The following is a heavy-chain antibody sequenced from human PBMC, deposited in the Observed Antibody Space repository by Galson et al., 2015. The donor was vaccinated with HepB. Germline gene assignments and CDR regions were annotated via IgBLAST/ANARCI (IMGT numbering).Heavy chain of an antibody. D-gene: IGHD1-26*01. V-gene: IGHV3-30-3*01. CDR2: ISYDGSNK. Sequence: SLRLSCAASGFTFSSYAMHWVRQAPGKGLEWVAVISYDGSNKYYADSVKGRFTISRDNSKNTLYLQMNSLRAEDTAVYYCAIRKEEVGATIGDYYGMDVWGQGTTVTVSS. J-gene: IGHJ6*02. CDR1: GFTFSSYA. CDR3: AIRKEEVGATIGDYYGMDV.